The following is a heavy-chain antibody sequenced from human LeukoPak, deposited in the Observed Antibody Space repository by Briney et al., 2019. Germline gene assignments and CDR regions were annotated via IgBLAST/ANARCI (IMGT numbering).Heavy chain of an antibody. CDR3: TLNRNYLEGFDS. CDR1: GFTFSGST. J-gene: IGHJ4*02. Sequence: GGSLRLSCAASGFTFSGSTMHWVRQASGKGLEWVGRIRSKANTYATAYAASVKGRFTISRDDSENTAYLQMNSLKTEDTAVYYCTLNRNYLEGFDSWGQGTLVTVSS. V-gene: IGHV3-73*01. CDR2: IRSKANTYAT. D-gene: IGHD1-7*01.